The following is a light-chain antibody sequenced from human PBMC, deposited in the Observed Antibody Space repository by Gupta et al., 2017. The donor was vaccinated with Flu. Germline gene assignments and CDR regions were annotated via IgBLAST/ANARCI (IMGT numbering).Light chain of an antibody. CDR3: AAWDYSLNGWV. Sequence: RVTSSCSGSNSNIGTNTVNWYQQLPGTAPKLLIYTNSQRPSGVPDRFSGSKSGTSASLAISGLRADDEADYYCAAWDYSLNGWVFGGGTKLTVL. CDR1: NSNIGTNT. CDR2: TNS. V-gene: IGLV1-44*01. J-gene: IGLJ3*02.